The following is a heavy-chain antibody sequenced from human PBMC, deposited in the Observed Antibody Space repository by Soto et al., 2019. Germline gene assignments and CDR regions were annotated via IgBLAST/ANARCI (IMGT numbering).Heavy chain of an antibody. CDR3: ATLAPAFDF. CDR2: ISTSKGKT. Sequence: QVQLVQSGPEVKKPGASVKVSCKTSGYTFSTYGIAWVRQDPGQGLEWMGWISTSKGKTNYAQKFQVSVTMTTDTSTSTAYMELRSLRAADTAVYYCATLAPAFDFWGQGTLVTVSS. J-gene: IGHJ4*02. V-gene: IGHV1-18*01. CDR1: GYTFSTYG. D-gene: IGHD2-21*01.